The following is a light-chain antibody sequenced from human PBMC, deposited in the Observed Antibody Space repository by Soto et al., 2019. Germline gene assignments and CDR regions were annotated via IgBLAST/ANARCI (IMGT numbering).Light chain of an antibody. V-gene: IGKV3-11*01. Sequence: EIVLTQSPGTLSLSPGERATLSCRASQSVSNFLAWYQHKPGQAPRLLIYDASIRAAGVPARFSGSGSGTDFSLTISSLEPEDFAIYYCQQRSIWPPWTFGQGTRWIS. CDR2: DAS. CDR1: QSVSNF. J-gene: IGKJ1*01. CDR3: QQRSIWPPWT.